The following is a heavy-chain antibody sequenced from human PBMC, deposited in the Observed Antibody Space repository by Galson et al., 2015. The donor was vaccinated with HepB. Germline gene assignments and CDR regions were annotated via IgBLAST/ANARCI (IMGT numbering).Heavy chain of an antibody. CDR1: GFTFDDYA. CDR3: AKDLRLLDYGDSPLYYYYGMDV. CDR2: ISWDGGST. J-gene: IGHJ6*02. D-gene: IGHD4-17*01. Sequence: SLRLSCAASGFTFDDYAMHWVRQAPGKGLEWVSLISWDGGSTYYADSVKGRFTISRDNSKNSLYLQMNSLRAEDTALYYCAKDLRLLDYGDSPLYYYYGMDVWGQGTTVTVSS. V-gene: IGHV3-43D*03.